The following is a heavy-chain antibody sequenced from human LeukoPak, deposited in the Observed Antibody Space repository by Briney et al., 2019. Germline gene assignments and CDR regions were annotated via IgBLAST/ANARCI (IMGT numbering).Heavy chain of an antibody. V-gene: IGHV1-18*01. Sequence: ASVKVSCKASGYTFTSYGISWVRQAPGQGLEWMGWISAYNGNTNYAQKLQGRVTMTTDTSTSTAYMELRSLRAEDTAVYYCARVWTMADAFDIWGQGTMVTVSS. CDR2: ISAYNGNT. D-gene: IGHD5-24*01. CDR3: ARVWTMADAFDI. J-gene: IGHJ3*02. CDR1: GYTFTSYG.